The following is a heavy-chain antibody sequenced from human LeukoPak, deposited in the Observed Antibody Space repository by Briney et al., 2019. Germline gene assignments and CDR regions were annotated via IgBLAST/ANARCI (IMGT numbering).Heavy chain of an antibody. J-gene: IGHJ4*02. CDR2: IYYSGST. CDR3: ARRGEWLRFHYFDY. CDR1: GDSINNYY. D-gene: IGHD5-12*01. V-gene: IGHV4-59*01. Sequence: SETLSLTCTISGDSINNYYWSWIRQPPGKGLEWIGYIYYSGSTNYNPSLKSRVTISVDTSKNQFSLKLASVTAADTAVYYCARRGEWLRFHYFDYWGQGTLVTVSS.